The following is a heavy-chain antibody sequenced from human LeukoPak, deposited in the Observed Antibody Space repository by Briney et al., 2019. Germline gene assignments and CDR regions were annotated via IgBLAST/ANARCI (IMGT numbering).Heavy chain of an antibody. D-gene: IGHD2-21*01. CDR2: IYENGGTT. Sequence: GGSLRLSSVGSGFTFRSHAMSWVRQAPEKGLEFVSGIYENGGTTYYADSVKGRFSISRDNSKNTLYLQMDSLRGEDTAVYYCAKDFRIGYSAHFDYWGQGALVTVSS. J-gene: IGHJ4*02. CDR3: AKDFRIGYSAHFDY. V-gene: IGHV3-23*01. CDR1: GFTFRSHA.